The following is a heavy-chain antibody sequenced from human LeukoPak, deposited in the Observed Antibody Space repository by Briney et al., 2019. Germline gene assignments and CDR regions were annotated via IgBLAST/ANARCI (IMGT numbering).Heavy chain of an antibody. CDR1: GESINSFY. V-gene: IGHV4-4*07. CDR2: IYSSGST. D-gene: IGHD3-22*01. CDR3: ARRKGYYDSSGLYYYMDV. J-gene: IGHJ6*03. Sequence: SETLSLTCTVSGESINSFYWSWIRQPAGKGLEWIGRIYSSGSTNYNPSLKSRVTISVDTSKNQFSLKLSSVTAADTAVYYCARRKGYYDSSGLYYYMDVWGKGTTVTISS.